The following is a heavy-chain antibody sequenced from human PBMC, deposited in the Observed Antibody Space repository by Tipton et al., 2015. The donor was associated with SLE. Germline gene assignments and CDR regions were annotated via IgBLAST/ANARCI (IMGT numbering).Heavy chain of an antibody. J-gene: IGHJ4*02. Sequence: TLSLTCTVSGGSISSYYWSWIRQPPGKGLEWIGYIHHSGSTSYSPSLRSRVTISVDTSKNQFSLKLNSVTAADTAVYYCARGYCGGGVCYGRGFFDHWGQGNLVTVSS. CDR3: ARGYCGGGVCYGRGFFDH. CDR1: GGSISSYY. CDR2: IHHSGST. D-gene: IGHD2-8*02. V-gene: IGHV4-59*12.